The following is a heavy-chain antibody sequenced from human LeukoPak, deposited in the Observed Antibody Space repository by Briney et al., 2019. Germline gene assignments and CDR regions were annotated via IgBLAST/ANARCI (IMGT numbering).Heavy chain of an antibody. D-gene: IGHD6-13*01. CDR3: ARGYSSSWNYFDY. CDR2: VFDSGGT. CDR1: GGSISNYW. J-gene: IGHJ4*02. Sequence: SETLTLTGTVSGGSISNYWWSWIRQPPGKGLEWIGYVFDSGGTNYNPSFKSRVTISVDTSKKQFSLKLSSVTAADTAVYYCARGYSSSWNYFDYWGQGTLVTVSS. V-gene: IGHV4-59*01.